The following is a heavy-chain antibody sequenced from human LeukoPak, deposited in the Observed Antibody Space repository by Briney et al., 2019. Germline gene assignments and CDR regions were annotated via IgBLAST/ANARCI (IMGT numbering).Heavy chain of an antibody. CDR2: INHSGST. CDR1: GGSFSGYY. V-gene: IGHV4-34*01. J-gene: IGHJ4*02. CDR3: AGSRGSSGYYARRALFDY. D-gene: IGHD3-22*01. Sequence: SETLSLTCAVYGGSFSGYYWSWIRQPPGKGLEWIGEINHSGSTNYNPSLKSRVTISVDTSKNQFSLKLSSVAAADTAVYYCAGSRGSSGYYARRALFDYWGQGTLVTVSS.